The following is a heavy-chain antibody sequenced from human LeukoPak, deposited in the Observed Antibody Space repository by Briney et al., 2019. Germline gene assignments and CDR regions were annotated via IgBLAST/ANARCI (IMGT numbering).Heavy chain of an antibody. J-gene: IGHJ5*02. V-gene: IGHV4-39*07. CDR2: INHSGST. CDR1: GGSISSSSYY. CDR3: APRGDIEHSYGYGKWFDP. Sequence: PSETLSLTCTVSGGSISSSSYYWGWIRQPPGKGLEWIGEINHSGSTNYNASLKSRVTISVDTSKNQFSLRLSSVTAADTAMYYCAPRGDIEHSYGYGKWFDPWGQGARVTVSS. D-gene: IGHD5-18*01.